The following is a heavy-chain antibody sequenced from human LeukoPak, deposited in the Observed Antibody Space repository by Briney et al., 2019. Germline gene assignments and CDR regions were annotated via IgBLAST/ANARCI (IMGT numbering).Heavy chain of an antibody. D-gene: IGHD3-10*01. CDR2: IRYDGSNK. V-gene: IGHV3-30*02. CDR3: VREVLYYYGAERLFWFDP. CDR1: GFTFSSYG. J-gene: IGHJ5*02. Sequence: GGSLRLSCAASGFTFSSYGMHWVRQAPGKGLEWVAFIRYDGSNKYYADSVKGRFTISRDNSKNTLYLQMNSLRAEDTAVYYCVREVLYYYGAERLFWFDPWGQGTLVTVSS.